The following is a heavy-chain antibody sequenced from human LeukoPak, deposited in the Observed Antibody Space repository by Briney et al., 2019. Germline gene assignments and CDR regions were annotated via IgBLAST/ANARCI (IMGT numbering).Heavy chain of an antibody. CDR3: ASGLYDSSGYYYFLDY. CDR1: GGTFSSYT. Sequence: SVKVSCKASGGTFSSYTISWVRQAPGQGLEWMGRIIPILGIANYAQKFQGRVTITADKSTSTAYMELSSLRSEDTAVYYCASGLYDSSGYYYFLDYWGQGTLVTVSS. V-gene: IGHV1-69*02. J-gene: IGHJ4*02. D-gene: IGHD3-22*01. CDR2: IIPILGIA.